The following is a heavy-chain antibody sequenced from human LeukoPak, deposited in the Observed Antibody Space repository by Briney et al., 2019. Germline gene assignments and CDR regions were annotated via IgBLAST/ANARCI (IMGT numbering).Heavy chain of an antibody. V-gene: IGHV3-23*01. D-gene: IGHD3-10*01. CDR3: AKEPFHLSTSITLTKGGISYYFDY. Sequence: GGSLRLSCAASGFTFSSYAMSWVRQAPGKGREWVSAISGSGGSTYYADSVKGRFTISRDNSKNTLYLQMNSLRAEDTAVYYCAKEPFHLSTSITLTKGGISYYFDYWGQGTLVTVSS. CDR1: GFTFSSYA. J-gene: IGHJ4*02. CDR2: ISGSGGST.